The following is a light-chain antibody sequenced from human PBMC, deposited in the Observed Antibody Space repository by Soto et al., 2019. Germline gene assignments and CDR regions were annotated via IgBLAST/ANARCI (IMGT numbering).Light chain of an antibody. CDR2: EVS. CDR3: NSYTSSSTLDV. V-gene: IGLV2-14*01. CDR1: ISYVGGYKY. J-gene: IGLJ1*01. Sequence: SPPRPPASVCGSPGQSVPISYTGTISYVGGYKYVSWYQQHPGKAPKLIIYEVSNRPSGVSNRFSGSKSGNTASLTISGLQAEHEADYYCNSYTSSSTLDVFGTGTAVT.